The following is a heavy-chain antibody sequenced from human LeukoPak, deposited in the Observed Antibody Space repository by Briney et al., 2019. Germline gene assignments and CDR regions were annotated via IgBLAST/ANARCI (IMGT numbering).Heavy chain of an antibody. CDR3: AKTQGIYKSANDY. Sequence: SETLSLTCAVSGGSISSGGYSWSWIRQPPGKGLEWIGYIYHSGSTYYNPSLKSRVTISVDRSKNQFSLKLSSVTAADTAVYYCAKTQGIYKSANDYWGQGTLVTVSS. V-gene: IGHV4-30-2*01. J-gene: IGHJ4*02. CDR1: GGSISSGGYS. CDR2: IYHSGST. D-gene: IGHD5-24*01.